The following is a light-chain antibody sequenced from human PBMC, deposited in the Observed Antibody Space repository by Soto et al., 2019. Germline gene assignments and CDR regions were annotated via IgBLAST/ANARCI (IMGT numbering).Light chain of an antibody. J-gene: IGLJ3*02. V-gene: IGLV1-44*01. CDR1: QSSRRKS. CDR3: AAWDDSLNGPV. CDR2: KNN. Sequence: QSVLIQPPSASATPGQRVTVSCSGSQSSRRKSVNWYQQLPGTAPKLIIYKNNQRSSGVPDRFSDSKSGTSASLAISGLQSGDEADYYCAAWDDSLNGPVFGGGTKVTVL.